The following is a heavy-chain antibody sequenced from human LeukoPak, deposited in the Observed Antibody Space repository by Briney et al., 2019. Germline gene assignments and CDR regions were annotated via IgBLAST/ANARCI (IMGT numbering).Heavy chain of an antibody. CDR2: IYYSGST. CDR3: ARDRGDTAMVYYYYYGMDV. J-gene: IGHJ6*02. CDR1: GGSISSYY. V-gene: IGHV4-59*01. D-gene: IGHD5-18*01. Sequence: PSETLSLTCTVSGGSISSYYWSWIRQPPGKGLEWIGYIYYSGSTNYNPPLKSRVTISVDTSKNQFSLKLSSVTAADTAVYYCARDRGDTAMVYYYYYGMDVWGQGTTVTVSS.